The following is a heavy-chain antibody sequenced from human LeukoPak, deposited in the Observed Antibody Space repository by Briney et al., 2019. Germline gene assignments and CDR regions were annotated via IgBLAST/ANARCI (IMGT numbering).Heavy chain of an antibody. V-gene: IGHV3-48*03. D-gene: IGHD3-22*01. J-gene: IGHJ4*02. CDR2: FAGSDTTT. CDR1: GFDFGAYE. CDR3: TTLGYHLDS. Sequence: GGSLRLSCAASGFDFGAYEMNWVRQAPGKGLEWVAYFAGSDTTTYYADSVKGRFIISRDNARNSLYLQMNGLRAEDTALYYCTTLGYHLDSWGQGTLVTVPS.